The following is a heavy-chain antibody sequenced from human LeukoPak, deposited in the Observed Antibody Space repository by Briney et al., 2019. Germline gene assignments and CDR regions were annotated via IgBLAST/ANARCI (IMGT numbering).Heavy chain of an antibody. Sequence: ASENLSCTGSGYTFTSSNMNWGRQPPAQGHERMGWINPNSGGTNNAKTFHDRGTITRDTSINKAYIELSRLSAAADAAYYYARDDDSSGYNEAWGGGTLVTVSS. CDR2: INPNSGGT. V-gene: IGHV1-2*02. CDR1: GYTFTSSN. D-gene: IGHD3-22*01. CDR3: ARDDDSSGYNEA. J-gene: IGHJ4*02.